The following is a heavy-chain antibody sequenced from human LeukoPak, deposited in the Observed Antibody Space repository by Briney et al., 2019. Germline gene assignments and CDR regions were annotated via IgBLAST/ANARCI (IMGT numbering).Heavy chain of an antibody. J-gene: IGHJ4*02. CDR2: IIPIFGTA. CDR1: GGTFSSYA. V-gene: IGHV1-69*06. D-gene: IGHD6-13*01. Sequence: SVKVSCKASGGTFSSYAISWVRQAPGQGLEWMGGIIPIFGTANYAQKFQGRVTITADKSTSTAYMELRSLRSDDTAVYYCARDITAAADYWGQGTLVTVSS. CDR3: ARDITAAADY.